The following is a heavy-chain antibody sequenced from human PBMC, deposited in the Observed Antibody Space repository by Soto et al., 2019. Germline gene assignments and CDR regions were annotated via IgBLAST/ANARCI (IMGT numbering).Heavy chain of an antibody. D-gene: IGHD4-17*01. CDR3: ARLMTMVTTNYFDY. Sequence: QVELVQSGSEVKKPGASVKVSCKASGYIFTSYGISWLRQAPGQGLEWLGGTTAFSGNAIYAQRFKGRVTMTTDTSTSTAYMEQRSLRSDDTAVYYCARLMTMVTTNYFDYWGQGTLVSVSS. CDR2: TTAFSGNA. J-gene: IGHJ4*02. V-gene: IGHV1-18*01. CDR1: GYIFTSYG.